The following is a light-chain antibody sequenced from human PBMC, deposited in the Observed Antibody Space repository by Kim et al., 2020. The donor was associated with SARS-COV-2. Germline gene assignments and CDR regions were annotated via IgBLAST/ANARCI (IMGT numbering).Light chain of an antibody. V-gene: IGLV3-9*01. CDR1: NIGSKN. CDR2: RDS. CDR3: QVWDSSTVV. J-gene: IGLJ2*01. Sequence: SYELTQPLSVSVALGQTARITCGGNNIGSKNVHWYQQKPGQAPVLVIYRDSNRPSGIPERFSGSNSWNTATLTISRAQAGDEADYYCQVWDSSTVVFGGG.